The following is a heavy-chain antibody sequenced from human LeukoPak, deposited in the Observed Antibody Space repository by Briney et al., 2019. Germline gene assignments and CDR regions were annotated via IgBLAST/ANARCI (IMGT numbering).Heavy chain of an antibody. CDR2: INPNSGGT. CDR1: GYTFTGYY. D-gene: IGHD3-10*01. Sequence: ASVKVSCKASGYTFTGYYMHWVRQAPGQGLEWMGWINPNSGGTNYAQKFQGRVTMTRDTSISTAYMELSRLRYDDTAVYYCARVPPYGSGSSETYYYYGMDVWGQGTTVTVSS. V-gene: IGHV1-2*02. CDR3: ARVPPYGSGSSETYYYYGMDV. J-gene: IGHJ6*02.